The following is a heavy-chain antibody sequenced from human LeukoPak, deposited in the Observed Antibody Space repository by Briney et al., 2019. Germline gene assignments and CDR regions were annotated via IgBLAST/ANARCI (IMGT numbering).Heavy chain of an antibody. CDR1: GFTFSSYS. V-gene: IGHV3-48*01. CDR2: ISSSSSII. J-gene: IGHJ3*02. CDR3: ARDTAYAFDI. D-gene: IGHD5-18*01. Sequence: GGSLRLSCAASGFTFSSYSMNWVRQAPGKGLEWVSYISSSSSIISYADSVKGRFTISRDNAKNSLYLQMNSLRAEDTAVYYCARDTAYAFDIWGRGTMVTVSS.